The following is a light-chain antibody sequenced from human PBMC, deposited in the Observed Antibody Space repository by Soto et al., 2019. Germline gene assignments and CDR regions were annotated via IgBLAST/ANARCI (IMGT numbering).Light chain of an antibody. CDR2: DVT. CDR3: CSYAGTTTFDV. CDR1: SSDVGRYNL. J-gene: IGLJ1*01. V-gene: IGLV2-23*02. Sequence: QSVLTQPASVSGSPGQSITISCTGTSSDVGRYNLVSWYQHHPGKAPKLIIYDVTQWPSGASNRFSGSKSGNTASLTIFGLQADDEADYYCCSYAGTTTFDVFGTGTKLTVL.